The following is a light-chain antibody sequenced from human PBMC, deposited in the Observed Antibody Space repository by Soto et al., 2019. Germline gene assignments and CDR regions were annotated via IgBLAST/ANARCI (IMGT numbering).Light chain of an antibody. CDR2: GAF. Sequence: EIVMTQSPATLSVSPGERATLSCRASQSVSSNLAWYQQKPGQAPRLLIYGAFTRATGIPVRFSGSGSGTEFTLTISSLQPDDFATYYCQQYNSFYSFGLGTKVEIK. CDR1: QSVSSN. J-gene: IGKJ2*03. CDR3: QQYNSFYS. V-gene: IGKV3-15*01.